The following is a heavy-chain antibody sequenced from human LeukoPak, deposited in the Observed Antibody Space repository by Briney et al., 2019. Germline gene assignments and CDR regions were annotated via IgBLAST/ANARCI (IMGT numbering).Heavy chain of an antibody. D-gene: IGHD3-10*01. Sequence: SQTLSLTCTVSGVYITNGLYFWNWIRQPAGKGLEWIGRIYSNGDTNYNPSLKSRVTISQDRTRNQFSLKLSSVTAADTAVYYCAKSNGYGLVDIWGQGTMVTVSS. CDR2: IYSNGDT. CDR3: AKSNGYGLVDI. V-gene: IGHV4-61*02. CDR1: GVYITNGLYF. J-gene: IGHJ3*02.